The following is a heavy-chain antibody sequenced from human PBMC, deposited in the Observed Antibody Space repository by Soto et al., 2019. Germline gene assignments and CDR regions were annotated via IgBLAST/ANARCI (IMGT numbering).Heavy chain of an antibody. Sequence: SETLSLTCTVSGGSISSYYWSWIRQPPGKGLEWIGYIYYSGSTNYNPSLKSRVTISVDTSKNQFSLKLSSVTAADTAVYYCARNIAAAGLDPWGQGTLVNVSS. V-gene: IGHV4-59*01. J-gene: IGHJ5*02. CDR2: IYYSGST. CDR3: ARNIAAAGLDP. CDR1: GGSISSYY. D-gene: IGHD6-13*01.